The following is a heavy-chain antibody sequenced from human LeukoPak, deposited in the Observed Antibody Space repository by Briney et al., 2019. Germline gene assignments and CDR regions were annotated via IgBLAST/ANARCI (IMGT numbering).Heavy chain of an antibody. D-gene: IGHD2/OR15-2a*01. CDR2: ISGYNGNT. J-gene: IGHJ4*02. CDR1: GYTFTSYG. Sequence: ASVKVSCKASGYTFTSYGISWVRQAPGQGLEWMGWISGYNGNTIYAQKLQGKVSMTTDTSTSTAYMDLRSLRSDDTAVYYCARDYCNNPTCHTREFDYWGQGTLVTVSS. V-gene: IGHV1-18*01. CDR3: ARDYCNNPTCHTREFDY.